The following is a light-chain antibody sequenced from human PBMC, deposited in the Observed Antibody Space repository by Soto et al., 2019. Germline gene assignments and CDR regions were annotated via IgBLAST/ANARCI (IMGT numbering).Light chain of an antibody. J-gene: IGLJ2*01. V-gene: IGLV2-8*01. CDR2: EVN. CDR3: SSYAGSNIMV. Sequence: QSVLTQPPSASGSPGQSVTVSCTGTSSDVGGYNYVSWYQQHPGKAPKLMIYEVNKRPSGVPDRFSGAKSGNTASLTVSGLQAEDEADYYCSSYAGSNIMVFGGGTKLTVL. CDR1: SSDVGGYNY.